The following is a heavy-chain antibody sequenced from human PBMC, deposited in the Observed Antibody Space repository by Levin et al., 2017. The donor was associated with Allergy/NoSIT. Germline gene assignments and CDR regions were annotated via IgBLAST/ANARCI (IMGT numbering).Heavy chain of an antibody. J-gene: IGHJ5*02. Sequence: GASVKVSCKASGYTFTSYYMHWVRQAPGQGLEWMGIINPSGGSTSYAQKFQGRVTMTRDTSTSTVYMELSSLRSEDTAVYYCAKDRHDYSSGRGWFDPWGQGTLVTVSS. CDR1: GYTFTSYY. CDR2: INPSGGST. D-gene: IGHD4-11*01. V-gene: IGHV1-46*01. CDR3: AKDRHDYSSGRGWFDP.